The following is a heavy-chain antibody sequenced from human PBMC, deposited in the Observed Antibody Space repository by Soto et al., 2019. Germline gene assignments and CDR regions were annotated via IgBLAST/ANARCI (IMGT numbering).Heavy chain of an antibody. CDR1: RFTFSSYC. CDR2: ISYDGSNK. D-gene: IGHD3-10*01. CDR3: AANMVRGARLIYYYYYGMDV. Sequence: LXLSCAASRFTFSSYCMHWVRQAPCKGLEWVAVISYDGSNKYYADSVKGRFTISRDDSKNTLYLQMNSLRAEDTAVYYCAANMVRGARLIYYYYYGMDVWGQGTTVTAP. J-gene: IGHJ6*02. V-gene: IGHV3-30*03.